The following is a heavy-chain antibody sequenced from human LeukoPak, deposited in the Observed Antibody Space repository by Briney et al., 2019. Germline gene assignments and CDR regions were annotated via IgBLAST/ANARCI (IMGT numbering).Heavy chain of an antibody. D-gene: IGHD3-22*01. CDR1: GFTFSSYG. CDR2: ISGSGGST. J-gene: IGHJ4*02. V-gene: IGHV3-23*01. Sequence: PGGSLRLSCAASGFTFSSYGMHWVRQAPGKGLEWVSAISGSGGSTYYADSVKGRFTISRDNSKNTLYLQMNSLRAEDTAVYYCAKQRASVIVVPTSDYWGQGTLVTVSS. CDR3: AKQRASVIVVPTSDY.